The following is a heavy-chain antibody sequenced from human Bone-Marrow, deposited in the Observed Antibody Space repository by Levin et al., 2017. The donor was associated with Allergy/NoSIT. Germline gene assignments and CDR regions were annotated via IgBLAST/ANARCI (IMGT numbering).Heavy chain of an antibody. D-gene: IGHD4-11*01. CDR3: ARSLYTNYGAGGD. CDR1: RFTFGTNA. V-gene: IGHV3-23*01. CDR2: IRGSGDKT. J-gene: IGHJ4*02. Sequence: GESLKISCAASRFTFGTNAMSWVRQAPGKGLEWVSTIRGSGDKTYYAASVKGRFTISRDTSKNTLYLQMNSLRTEDTAVYYCARSLYTNYGAGGDWGQGTLVTVSS.